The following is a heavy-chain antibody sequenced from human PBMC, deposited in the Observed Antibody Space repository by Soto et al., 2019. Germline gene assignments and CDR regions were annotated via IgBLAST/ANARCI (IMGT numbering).Heavy chain of an antibody. D-gene: IGHD2-2*02. CDR3: ATRYCSSTSCYTWAFDY. Sequence: QVQLVQSGAEVKKPGASVKVSCKASGYTFTGYYMHWVRQAPGQGLEWMGWINPNSGGTNYAQKFQGRVTMTRDTSISTADMELSRLRSDDTAVYYCATRYCSSTSCYTWAFDYWGQGTLVTVSS. V-gene: IGHV1-2*02. CDR1: GYTFTGYY. J-gene: IGHJ4*02. CDR2: INPNSGGT.